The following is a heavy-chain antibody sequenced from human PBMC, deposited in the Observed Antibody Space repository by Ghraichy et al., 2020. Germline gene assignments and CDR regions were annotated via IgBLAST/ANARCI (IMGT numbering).Heavy chain of an antibody. CDR2: INHSGST. Sequence: SETLSLTCAVYGGSFSGYYWSWIRQPPGKGLEWIGEINHSGSTNYNPSLKSRVTISVDTSKNQFSLKLSSVTAADTAVYYCARVGYCTGGVCFGFDYWGQGTLVTVSS. D-gene: IGHD2-8*02. CDR3: ARVGYCTGGVCFGFDY. CDR1: GGSFSGYY. J-gene: IGHJ4*02. V-gene: IGHV4-34*01.